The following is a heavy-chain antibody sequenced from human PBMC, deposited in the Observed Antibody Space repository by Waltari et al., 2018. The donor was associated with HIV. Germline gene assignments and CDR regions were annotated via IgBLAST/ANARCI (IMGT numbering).Heavy chain of an antibody. V-gene: IGHV3-30*01. CDR2: ISYDGSNK. Sequence: QVQLVESGGGVVQPGRSLRLSCAASGFPFSRSDMHWVRQAPGKGLEWVAVISYDGSNKYYADSVKGRFTISRDNSKNTLYLQMNSLRAEDTAVYYCARDQTMTRAFDIWGQGTMVTVSS. J-gene: IGHJ3*02. D-gene: IGHD3-22*01. CDR3: ARDQTMTRAFDI. CDR1: GFPFSRSD.